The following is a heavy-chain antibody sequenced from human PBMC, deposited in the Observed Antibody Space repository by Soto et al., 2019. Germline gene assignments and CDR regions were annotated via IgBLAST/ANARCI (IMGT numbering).Heavy chain of an antibody. J-gene: IGHJ4*02. D-gene: IGHD2-21*01. CDR3: AHRRSDCWYDFDY. Sequence: QITLKESGPTLVKPTQTLTLTCTFSGFSLRTYGVGVGWIRQPPGKALEWLALSYWVDDKRYSPSLRRRLTLTNDTSKNLVVLTWTHMYPVDTATYYCAHRRSDCWYDFDYWGQGPLVTVSS. V-gene: IGHV2-5*02. CDR2: SYWVDDK. CDR1: GFSLRTYGVG.